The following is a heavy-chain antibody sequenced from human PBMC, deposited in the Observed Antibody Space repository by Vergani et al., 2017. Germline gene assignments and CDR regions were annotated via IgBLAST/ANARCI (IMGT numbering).Heavy chain of an antibody. V-gene: IGHV4-61*02. CDR2: IYVSGIT. J-gene: IGHJ3*01. D-gene: IGHD4-23*01. Sequence: QVQLQESGPGLVKPSQTLSLTCTVSGASINNDFYYWHWIRQPAGKGLEWIGRIYVSGITDYNSSLQSRVSMSVDTSKNQFSLTLTSVTAADTAVYYCARDHKQLRPRAVDLWGQGTMVTVSS. CDR1: GASINNDFYY. CDR3: ARDHKQLRPRAVDL.